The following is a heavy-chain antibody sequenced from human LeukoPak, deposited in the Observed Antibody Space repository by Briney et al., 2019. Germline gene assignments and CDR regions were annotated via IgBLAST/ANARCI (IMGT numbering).Heavy chain of an antibody. J-gene: IGHJ4*02. CDR2: IFYTGST. Sequence: SETLSLTCTVSGGSISSYYWSWIRHPPGKGLEWIGHIFYTGSTNCIPSLKSRVTISVDTSKNQFSLKLSSMTAADTAEYYFARAILGTYYDLDVWGQGTLVTVSS. V-gene: IGHV4-59*01. CDR3: ARAILGTYYDLDV. CDR1: GGSISSYY. D-gene: IGHD1-26*01.